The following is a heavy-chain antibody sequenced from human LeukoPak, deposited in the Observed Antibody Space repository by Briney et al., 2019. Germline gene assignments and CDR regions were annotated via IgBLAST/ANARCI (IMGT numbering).Heavy chain of an antibody. CDR2: IFPGDSDT. Sequence: GASLQISCKGSGYIFTNYWIGWVRQVPGKGLEWMGLIFPGDSDTRYSPSFQGQVTISVDKSITTAYLQWSSLKASDTAMYYCARHGGEWLMTFDYWGQGTLVTVSS. V-gene: IGHV5-51*01. J-gene: IGHJ4*02. CDR1: GYIFTNYW. D-gene: IGHD3-3*01. CDR3: ARHGGEWLMTFDY.